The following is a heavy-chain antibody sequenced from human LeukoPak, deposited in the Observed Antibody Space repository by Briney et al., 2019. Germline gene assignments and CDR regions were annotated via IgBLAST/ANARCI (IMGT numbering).Heavy chain of an antibody. Sequence: PGGSLRLSCVVSGFTFSSYWMHWVRQAPGKGLVWVSRINSDGSYTNYADSVKGRFTISRDNSKNTLYLQMNSLRAEDTAVYYCAKITEWLSPYYYGMDVWGQGTTVTVSS. J-gene: IGHJ6*02. CDR3: AKITEWLSPYYYGMDV. D-gene: IGHD3-3*01. CDR1: GFTFSSYW. CDR2: INSDGSYT. V-gene: IGHV3-74*01.